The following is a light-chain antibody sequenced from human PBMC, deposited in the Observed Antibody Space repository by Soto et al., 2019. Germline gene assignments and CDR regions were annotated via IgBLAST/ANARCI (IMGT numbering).Light chain of an antibody. V-gene: IGLV2-14*01. CDR2: GVT. Sequence: ALTQPASVSGSPGQSITISCTGTSSDVGGYNYVSWYQQYPGKAPKLMIYGVTNRPSGASNRFSGSKTGNTASLIISGLQAEDEAYYYCFSHRGGDSHVFGTGTKVTVL. CDR1: SSDVGGYNY. CDR3: FSHRGGDSHV. J-gene: IGLJ1*01.